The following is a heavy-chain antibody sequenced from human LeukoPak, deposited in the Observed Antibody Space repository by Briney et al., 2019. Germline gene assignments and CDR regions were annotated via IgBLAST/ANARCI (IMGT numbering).Heavy chain of an antibody. CDR3: ARGGEWLDPERTPVDY. Sequence: GGSLRLSCVGSGYIFSTYWMNWVRQAPGKGLEWVAVISYDGSNKYYADSAKGRFTISRDNSKNTLYLQMNSLRAEDTAVYYCARGGEWLDPERTPVDYWGQGTLVTVSS. CDR1: GYIFSTYW. D-gene: IGHD6-19*01. V-gene: IGHV3-30*19. J-gene: IGHJ4*02. CDR2: ISYDGSNK.